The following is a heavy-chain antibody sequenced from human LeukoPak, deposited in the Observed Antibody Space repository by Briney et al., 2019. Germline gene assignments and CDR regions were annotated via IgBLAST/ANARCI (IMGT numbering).Heavy chain of an antibody. J-gene: IGHJ4*02. V-gene: IGHV3-48*02. CDR3: ARARASGRSGFDY. CDR2: ISSSSSTI. CDR1: GLTVSSYS. D-gene: IGHD2-15*01. Sequence: SGGSLRFSCAASGLTVSSYSMNWVRQAPGKGLEWVSYISSSSSTIYYADSVKGRFTTSRDNAKNSLYLQMNSLRDEDTAVYYCARARASGRSGFDYWGQGTLVTVSS.